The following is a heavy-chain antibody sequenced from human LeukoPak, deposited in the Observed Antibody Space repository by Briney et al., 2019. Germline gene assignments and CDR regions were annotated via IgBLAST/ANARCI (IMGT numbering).Heavy chain of an antibody. V-gene: IGHV3-9*01. CDR3: AKGRDYTPYGAFDY. Sequence: GGSLRLSCAASGFTFDDYAMHWVRQAPGKGLEWVSGISWNSGSIGCADSVKGRFTISRDNAKNSLYLQMNSLRAEDTALYYCAKGRDYTPYGAFDYWGQGTLVTVSS. J-gene: IGHJ4*02. CDR2: ISWNSGSI. CDR1: GFTFDDYA. D-gene: IGHD3-10*01.